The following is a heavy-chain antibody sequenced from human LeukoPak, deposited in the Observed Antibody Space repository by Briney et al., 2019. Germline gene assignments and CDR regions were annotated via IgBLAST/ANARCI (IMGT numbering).Heavy chain of an antibody. CDR2: ISGSGGST. V-gene: IGHV3-23*01. CDR1: GFTFSSYA. J-gene: IGHJ5*02. CDR3: AKETPGYCSSTSCPNWFDP. D-gene: IGHD2-2*01. Sequence: PGGSLRLSCAASGFTFSSYAMSWVRQAPGKGLEWVSAISGSGGSTYYADSAKGRFTISRDNSKNTLYLQMNSLRAEDTAVYYCAKETPGYCSSTSCPNWFDPWGQGTLVTVSS.